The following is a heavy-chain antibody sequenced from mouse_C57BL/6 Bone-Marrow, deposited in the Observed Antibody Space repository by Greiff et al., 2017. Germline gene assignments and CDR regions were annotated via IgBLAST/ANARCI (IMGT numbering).Heavy chain of an antibody. CDR3: ARTGGSSSPWFAY. J-gene: IGHJ3*01. Sequence: QVQLQQSGPELVKPGASVKISCKASGYAFSSSWMNWVKQRPGKGLEWIGRIYPGDGDTNYNGKFKGKATLTADKSSSTAYMQLSSLTSEDSAVYFCARTGGSSSPWFAYWGQGTLVTVSA. CDR2: IYPGDGDT. D-gene: IGHD1-1*01. CDR1: GYAFSSSW. V-gene: IGHV1-82*01.